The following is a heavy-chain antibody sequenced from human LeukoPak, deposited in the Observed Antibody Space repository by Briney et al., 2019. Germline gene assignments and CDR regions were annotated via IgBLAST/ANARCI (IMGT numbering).Heavy chain of an antibody. CDR2: LSGSSDTI. Sequence: PGGSLRLSCAASGFTFSDYYMSWIRQAPGKGLEWVSYLSGSSDTIYYADSVKGRFTISRDNAKNTLYLQMNSLRAEDTAVYYCAKSLTGTVDYWGQGTLVTVSS. D-gene: IGHD1-20*01. CDR1: GFTFSDYY. J-gene: IGHJ4*02. CDR3: AKSLTGTVDY. V-gene: IGHV3-11*04.